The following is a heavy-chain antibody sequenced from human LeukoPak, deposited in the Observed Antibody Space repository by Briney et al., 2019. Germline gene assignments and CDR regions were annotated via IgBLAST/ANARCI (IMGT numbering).Heavy chain of an antibody. D-gene: IGHD3-22*01. CDR1: GFTFSSYG. CDR3: VRDRAYYYDSSGYFAY. Sequence: GGSLRLSCAASGFTFSSYGMSWVRQAPGKGLEWVSAISGSGGSTYYADSVKGRFTISRDNSKNTLYLQMNSLRAEDTAVYYCVRDRAYYYDSSGYFAYWGQGTLVTVSS. CDR2: ISGSGGST. V-gene: IGHV3-23*01. J-gene: IGHJ4*02.